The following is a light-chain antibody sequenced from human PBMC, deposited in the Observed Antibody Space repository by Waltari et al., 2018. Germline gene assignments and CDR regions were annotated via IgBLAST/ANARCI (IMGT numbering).Light chain of an antibody. J-gene: IGKJ1*01. CDR1: QSASKW. V-gene: IGKV1-5*03. Sequence: DIHMTQSPSTLSASIGDRVTITCRASQSASKWLAWYQQKPGKAPKLLIYKTSTLNAEVPSRFSGSGSGTEFTLTISSLQPEDFATYYCQQYNLFPWTFGQGTKVEVK. CDR3: QQYNLFPWT. CDR2: KTS.